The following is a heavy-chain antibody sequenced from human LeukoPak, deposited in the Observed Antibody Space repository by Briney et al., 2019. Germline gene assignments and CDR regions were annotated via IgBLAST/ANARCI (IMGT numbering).Heavy chain of an antibody. CDR3: ARDRITMVRGARTNYMDV. CDR2: IYYSGST. Sequence: SETLSLTCTVSGGSISSGGYYWSWIRQHPGKGLKWIGYIYYSGSTYYNPSLKSRVTISVDTSKNQFSLKLSSVAAADTAVYYCARDRITMVRGARTNYMDVWGKGTTVTVSS. D-gene: IGHD3-10*01. J-gene: IGHJ6*03. CDR1: GGSISSGGYY. V-gene: IGHV4-31*03.